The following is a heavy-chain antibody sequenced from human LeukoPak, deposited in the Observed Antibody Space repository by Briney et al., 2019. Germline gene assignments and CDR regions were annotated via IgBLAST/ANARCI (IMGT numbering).Heavy chain of an antibody. CDR2: IYYRRSN. CDR1: GGSISSGTYY. Sequence: SETLSLTCTVSGGSISSGTYYWGSIRQPPGKGLEWIGSIYYRRSNYYNPSLKSRVTVSVDTSKNQFSLKLTSVTAADTAVYYCARHADSGFGELAFDYWGQGTLVTVSS. CDR3: ARHADSGFGELAFDY. V-gene: IGHV4-39*01. D-gene: IGHD3-10*01. J-gene: IGHJ4*02.